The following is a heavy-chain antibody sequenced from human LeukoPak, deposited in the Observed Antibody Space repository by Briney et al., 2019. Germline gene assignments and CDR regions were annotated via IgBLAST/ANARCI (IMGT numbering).Heavy chain of an antibody. D-gene: IGHD6-19*01. CDR2: ISGSGAST. V-gene: IGHV3-23*01. CDR3: ARTVAGDN. J-gene: IGHJ4*02. Sequence: GSLRLSCAASGFTFSNHAMNWVRQAPGKGLAWVSAISGSGASTYFADSVRGRFTISRDNSKNTLYLQMNSLRAEDTAIYYCARTVAGDNWGQGTLVTVSS. CDR1: GFTFSNHA.